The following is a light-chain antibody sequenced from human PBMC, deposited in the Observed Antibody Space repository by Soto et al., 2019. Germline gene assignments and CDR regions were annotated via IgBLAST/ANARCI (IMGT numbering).Light chain of an antibody. Sequence: AIRMTQSPSSLSASVWDRLAISCLASQDISNTLAWYQQKQGEAPKLLIFAASNLQSGVPSRFRGSGSGTDFTITISSIETEDFEVYYCQQRSNWPRTFGQGTKVDIK. CDR1: QDISNT. CDR2: AAS. V-gene: IGKV1-6*01. J-gene: IGKJ1*01. CDR3: QQRSNWPRT.